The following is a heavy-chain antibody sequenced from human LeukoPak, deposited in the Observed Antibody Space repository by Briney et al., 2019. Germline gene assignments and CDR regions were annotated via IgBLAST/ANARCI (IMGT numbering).Heavy chain of an antibody. V-gene: IGHV5-51*01. D-gene: IGHD3-10*01. J-gene: IGHJ6*02. Sequence: GESLKISCNGSGYSFTSYWIGWVRQMPGKGLEWMGIIYPGDSDTRYSPSFQGQVTISADKSISTAYLQWSSLKASDTAMYYCARTGFGEFPFYGMDVWGQGTTVTVSS. CDR2: IYPGDSDT. CDR1: GYSFTSYW. CDR3: ARTGFGEFPFYGMDV.